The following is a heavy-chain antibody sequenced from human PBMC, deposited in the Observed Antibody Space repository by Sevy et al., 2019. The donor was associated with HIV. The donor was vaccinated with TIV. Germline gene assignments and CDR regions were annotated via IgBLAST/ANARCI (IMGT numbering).Heavy chain of an antibody. CDR1: GFTFDDYA. CDR3: AKEVYGGIAAAGTGEFDP. V-gene: IGHV3-9*01. Sequence: GGSLRLSCAASGFTFDDYAMHWVRQAPGKGLEWVSGISWKSGSIGYADSVKGQFTISRDNAKNSLYLQMNSLRADDTALYYCAKEVYGGIAAAGTGEFDPWGQGTLVTVSS. D-gene: IGHD6-13*01. CDR2: ISWKSGSI. J-gene: IGHJ5*02.